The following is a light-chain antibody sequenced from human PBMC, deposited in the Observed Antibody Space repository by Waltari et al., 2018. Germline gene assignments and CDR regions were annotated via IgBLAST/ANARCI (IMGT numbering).Light chain of an antibody. CDR1: QSVFCTSYNKDY. V-gene: IGKV4-1*01. CDR3: QHYYSTPYN. Sequence: IVITQPPAPLAVSLGGRPPITGSSSQSVFCTSYNKDYVAWYQQKPGEPPKLLISWASTRQSGVPARFSGTGSGTDFTLTITSLQTEDVAVYYCQHYYSTPYNFGQGTKLEIK. CDR2: WAS. J-gene: IGKJ2*01.